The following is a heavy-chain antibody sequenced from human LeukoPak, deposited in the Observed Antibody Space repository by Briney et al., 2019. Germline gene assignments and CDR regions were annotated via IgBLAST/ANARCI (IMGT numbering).Heavy chain of an antibody. V-gene: IGHV1-8*01. D-gene: IGHD6-6*01. CDR3: ARYSSSSTPDFDP. CDR1: GYTFTSYD. CDR2: MNPDSGNT. Sequence: GASVTVSCKASGYTFTSYDINWVRQAPGQGLEWMGWMNPDSGNTGYAQKFQGRVTMTRNTSISTAYMELSSLRSEDTAVYYCARYSSSSTPDFDPWGQGTLVTVSS. J-gene: IGHJ5*02.